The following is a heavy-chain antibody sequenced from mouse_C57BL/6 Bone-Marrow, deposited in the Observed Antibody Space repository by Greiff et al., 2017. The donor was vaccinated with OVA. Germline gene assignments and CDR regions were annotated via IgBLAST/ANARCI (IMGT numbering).Heavy chain of an antibody. CDR2: IWRGGST. CDR3: AKNEIYDGYYDWYFDV. V-gene: IGHV2-5*01. Sequence: VQRVESGPGLVQPSQSLSITCTVSGFSLTSYGVHWVRQSPGKGLEWLGVIWRGGSTDYNAAFMSRLSITKDNSKSQVFFKMNSLQADDTAIYYCAKNEIYDGYYDWYFDVWGTGTTVTVSS. J-gene: IGHJ1*03. CDR1: GFSLTSYG. D-gene: IGHD2-3*01.